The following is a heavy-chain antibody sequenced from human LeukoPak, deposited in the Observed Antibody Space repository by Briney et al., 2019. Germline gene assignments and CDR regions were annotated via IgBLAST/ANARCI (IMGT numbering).Heavy chain of an antibody. CDR1: GDSISSYY. J-gene: IGHJ4*02. CDR2: IYYSGNT. D-gene: IGHD3-10*01. CDR3: ATDNSYGSGSYYT. Sequence: KPSETLSLTCTVSGDSISSYYWNWIRQPPGKGLEWIGYIYYSGNTNYNPSLKSRVTISVDTSKNQFSLKLSSVTAADTAVYYCATDNSYGSGSYYTWGQGTLVTVSS. V-gene: IGHV4-59*01.